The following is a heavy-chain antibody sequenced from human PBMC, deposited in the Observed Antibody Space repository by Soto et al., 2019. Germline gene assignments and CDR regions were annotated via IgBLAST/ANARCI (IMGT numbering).Heavy chain of an antibody. CDR1: GFTFSSYS. V-gene: IGHV3-48*02. Sequence: EVQLVESGGGLVQPGGSLRLSCAASGFTFSSYSMNWVRQAPGKGLEWVSYISSSSSTIYYADSVKGRFTISRDNAKNSLYLQMHSLRDEDTAVYYCARDRRVERTDYWGQGTLVTVSS. CDR2: ISSSSSTI. J-gene: IGHJ4*02. D-gene: IGHD1-1*01. CDR3: ARDRRVERTDY.